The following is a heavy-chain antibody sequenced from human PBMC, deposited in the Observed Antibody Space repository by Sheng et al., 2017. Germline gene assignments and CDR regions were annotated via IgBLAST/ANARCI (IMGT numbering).Heavy chain of an antibody. Sequence: QVQLVQSGAEVKKPGSSVKVSCKASGGTFSSYAISWVRQAPGQGLEWMGGIIPIFGTANYAQKFQGRVTITTDESTSTAYMELSSLRSEDTAVYYCARALGYCSGGSCRYSGNYYMDVWGKGTTVTVSS. CDR2: IIPIFGTA. CDR1: GGTFSSYA. J-gene: IGHJ6*03. V-gene: IGHV1-69*05. CDR3: ARALGYCSGGSCRYSGNYYMDV. D-gene: IGHD2-15*01.